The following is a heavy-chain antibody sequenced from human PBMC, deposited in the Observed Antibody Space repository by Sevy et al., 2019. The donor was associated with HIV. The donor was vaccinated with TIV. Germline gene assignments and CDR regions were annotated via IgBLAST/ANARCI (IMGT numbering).Heavy chain of an antibody. CDR2: IKQDGSEK. CDR3: AREDVILWFGELNYYYGMDV. Sequence: GGSLRLSCAASGFTFSSYWMSWVRQAPGQGLEWVANIKQDGSEKYYVDSVKGRFTISRDNAKNSLYLQMNSLRAEDTAVYYCAREDVILWFGELNYYYGMDVWGQGTTVTVSS. CDR1: GFTFSSYW. D-gene: IGHD3-10*01. V-gene: IGHV3-7*01. J-gene: IGHJ6*02.